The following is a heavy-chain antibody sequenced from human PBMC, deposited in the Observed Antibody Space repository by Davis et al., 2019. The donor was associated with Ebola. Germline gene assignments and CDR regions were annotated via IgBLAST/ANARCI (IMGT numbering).Heavy chain of an antibody. V-gene: IGHV4-4*02. Sequence: MPSETLSLTCAVSGGSISSSNWWSWVRQPPGKGLEWIGELYHSGSTNYNPSLKSRVTISVDTSKNQFSLKLSSVTAADTAVYYCARAGGSGWYYRWFDPWGQGTLVTVSS. CDR2: LYHSGST. CDR3: ARAGGSGWYYRWFDP. J-gene: IGHJ5*02. CDR1: GGSISSSNW. D-gene: IGHD6-19*01.